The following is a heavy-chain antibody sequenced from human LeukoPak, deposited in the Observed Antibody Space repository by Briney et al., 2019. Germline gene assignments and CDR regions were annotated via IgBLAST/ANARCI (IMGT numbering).Heavy chain of an antibody. D-gene: IGHD3-9*01. J-gene: IGHJ4*02. CDR3: ARGGERTYYDILTGYSPTDY. CDR2: INPSGGST. V-gene: IGHV1-46*01. Sequence: GASVKVSCKASGYTFTSYYMHWVRQAPGQGLEWMGIINPSGGSTSYAQKFQGRVTMTRDMSTSTVYMELSSLRSEDTAVYYCARGGERTYYDILTGYSPTDYWGQGTLVTVSS. CDR1: GYTFTSYY.